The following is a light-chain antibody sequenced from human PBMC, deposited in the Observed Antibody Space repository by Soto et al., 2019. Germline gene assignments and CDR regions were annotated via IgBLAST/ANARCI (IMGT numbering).Light chain of an antibody. V-gene: IGKV1-5*01. CDR2: DAS. CDR1: RSINYL. Sequence: DIQMTQSPSTLSASVGERVTISCRANRSINYLLAWCQQKPGKAPKLLIYDASTLESGVPSRFRGSGSGTEFTLTISSLQPDDFATYYCQQYKTSSWTFGQGTKVEIK. CDR3: QQYKTSSWT. J-gene: IGKJ1*01.